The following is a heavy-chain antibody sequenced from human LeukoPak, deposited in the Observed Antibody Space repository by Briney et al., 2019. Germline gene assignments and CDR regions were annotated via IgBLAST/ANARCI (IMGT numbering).Heavy chain of an antibody. CDR2: IKSKTDGGTT. CDR3: TTDRTIYFDSSGYYYHSQY. Sequence: PGGPLRPSCAASGFTLSNAWMSWVRQAPGKGLEWVGRIKSKTDGGTTDYAAPVKGRFTISRDDSKNTLYLQMNSLKTEDTAVYYCTTDRTIYFDSSGYYYHSQYWGQGTLVTVSS. J-gene: IGHJ4*02. CDR1: GFTLSNAW. D-gene: IGHD3-22*01. V-gene: IGHV3-15*01.